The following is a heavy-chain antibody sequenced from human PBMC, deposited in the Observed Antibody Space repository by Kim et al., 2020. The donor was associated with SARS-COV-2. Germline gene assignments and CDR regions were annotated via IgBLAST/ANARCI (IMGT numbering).Heavy chain of an antibody. V-gene: IGHV1-18*01. CDR2: ISAYNGNT. J-gene: IGHJ4*02. Sequence: ASVKVSCKASGYTFTSYGISWVRQAPGQGLEWMGWISAYNGNTNYAQKLQGRVTMTTDTSTSTAYMELRSLRSDDTAVYYCARHQMVRGVIISSGGLYYFDYWGQGTLVTVSS. CDR3: ARHQMVRGVIISSGGLYYFDY. CDR1: GYTFTSYG. D-gene: IGHD3-10*01.